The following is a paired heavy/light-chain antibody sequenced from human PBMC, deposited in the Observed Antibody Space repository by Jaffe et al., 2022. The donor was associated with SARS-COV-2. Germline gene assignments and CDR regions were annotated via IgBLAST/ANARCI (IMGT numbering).Light chain of an antibody. CDR2: AVS. Sequence: DIQMTQSPSSLSASVGDRVTITCRASQAIRNDLGWYQQKPGKAPQRLIYAVSSLQSGVPSRFSGSGSGTEFTLTISSLQPEDFATYYCLHHNYYLWTFGQGTKVEIK. CDR1: QAIRND. CDR3: LHHNYYLWT. J-gene: IGKJ1*01. V-gene: IGKV1-17*01.
Heavy chain of an antibody. Sequence: EVQLVESGGGLVKPGGSLRLSCAASGFTLSNAWMSWVRQVPGKGLEWLGRIKSKTNGGATDYAAPVKDRFTVSRDDSKNTLYLQMSSLKTEDTAVYYCSDGGYWGQGTQVTVSS. V-gene: IGHV3-15*05. CDR2: IKSKTNGGAT. J-gene: IGHJ4*02. CDR3: SDGGY. CDR1: GFTLSNAW.